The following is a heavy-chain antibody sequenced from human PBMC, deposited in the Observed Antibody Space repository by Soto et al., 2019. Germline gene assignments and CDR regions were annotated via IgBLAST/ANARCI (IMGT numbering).Heavy chain of an antibody. Sequence: ASVKVSCKASGYTFTSYRISWVRQAPGQGLEWMGWISAYNGNTNYAQKLQGRVTMTTDTSTSTAYMELRSLRSDDTAVYYCARDPPRYGSGGNWFDPWGQGTLVTVSS. J-gene: IGHJ5*02. CDR2: ISAYNGNT. CDR3: ARDPPRYGSGGNWFDP. D-gene: IGHD3-10*01. V-gene: IGHV1-18*01. CDR1: GYTFTSYR.